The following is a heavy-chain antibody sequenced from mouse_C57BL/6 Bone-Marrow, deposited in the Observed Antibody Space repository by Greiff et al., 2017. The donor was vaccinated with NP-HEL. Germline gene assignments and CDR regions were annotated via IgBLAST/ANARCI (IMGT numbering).Heavy chain of an antibody. CDR3: ARGGC. V-gene: IGHV1-50*01. CDR2: IDPSDSYT. J-gene: IGHJ3*01. Sequence: VQLQQPGAELVKPGASVKLSCKASGYTFTSYWMQWVKQRPGQGLEWIGEIDPSDSYTNYNQKFKGKATLTVDTSSSTAYMQLSSLTSEDSAVYYCARGGCWGQGTLVTVSA. CDR1: GYTFTSYW.